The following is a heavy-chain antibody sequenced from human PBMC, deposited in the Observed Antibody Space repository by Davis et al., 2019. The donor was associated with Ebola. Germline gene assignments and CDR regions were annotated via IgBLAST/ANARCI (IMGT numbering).Heavy chain of an antibody. V-gene: IGHV3-30-3*01. Sequence: GESLKISCAASGFTFSSYAMHWVRQAPGKGLEWVAVISYDGSNKYYADSVKGRFTISRDNSKNTLYLQMNSLRAEDTAVYYCARDYTDYYYGMDVWGQGTTVTVSS. CDR1: GFTFSSYA. D-gene: IGHD2-2*02. J-gene: IGHJ6*02. CDR2: ISYDGSNK. CDR3: ARDYTDYYYGMDV.